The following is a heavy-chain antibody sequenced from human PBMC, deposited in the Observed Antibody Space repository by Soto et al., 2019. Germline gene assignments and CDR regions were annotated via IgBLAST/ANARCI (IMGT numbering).Heavy chain of an antibody. J-gene: IGHJ6*01. Sequence: QVQLVQSVADVKKPGSSVNVSCKASGCTFSRYAISWVRQAHGPGLEWMGGIIPIFGTANYAQKFHGRVTITADKSTSTAYMEGRSLGAEDTAVYYGARYEPTRAYYYYYGMDVWGQGTTVTVSA. CDR2: IIPIFGTA. D-gene: IGHD3-3*01. CDR1: GCTFSRYA. CDR3: ARYEPTRAYYYYYGMDV. V-gene: IGHV1-69*06.